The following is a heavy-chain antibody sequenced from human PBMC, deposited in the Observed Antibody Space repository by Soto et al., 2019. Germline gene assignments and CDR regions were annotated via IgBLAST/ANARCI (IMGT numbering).Heavy chain of an antibody. V-gene: IGHV1-46*01. CDR2: INPSGGST. D-gene: IGHD1-26*01. J-gene: IGHJ4*02. Sequence: ASVKVSCKASGYSFITYGISCVRQAPGQGLEWMGIINPSGGSTSYAQKFQGRVTMTRDTSTSTVYMELSSLRSEDTAVYYCARDCRGSYTPGYYFDYWGQGTLVTVSS. CDR1: GYSFITYG. CDR3: ARDCRGSYTPGYYFDY.